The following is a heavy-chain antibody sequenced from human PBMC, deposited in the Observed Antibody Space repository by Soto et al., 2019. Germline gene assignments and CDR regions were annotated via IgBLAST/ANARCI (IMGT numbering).Heavy chain of an antibody. V-gene: IGHV3-30-3*01. Sequence: GGSLRLSCAASGFTFSSYAMHWVRQAPGKGLEWVAVISYDGSNKYYADSVKGRFTISRDNSKNTLYLQMNSLRAEDTAVYYCARTLDGYSYGYFSPKYYYYYYGMDVWGQGTTVTVSS. CDR3: ARTLDGYSYGYFSPKYYYYYYGMDV. CDR2: ISYDGSNK. CDR1: GFTFSSYA. D-gene: IGHD5-18*01. J-gene: IGHJ6*02.